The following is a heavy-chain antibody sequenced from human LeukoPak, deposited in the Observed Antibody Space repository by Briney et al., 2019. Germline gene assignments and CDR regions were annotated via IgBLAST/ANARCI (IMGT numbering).Heavy chain of an antibody. Sequence: GASVKVSFKSSVYTFTGYYMHWVRQAPGQGLEWMGWINPNSGGTNYAHKFQGRVTMTRDTSISTAYMELSRLRSDDTAVYYCARDRGDSGWNFDYWGQGTLVTVSS. J-gene: IGHJ4*02. D-gene: IGHD5-12*01. CDR2: INPNSGGT. V-gene: IGHV1-2*07. CDR3: ARDRGDSGWNFDY. CDR1: VYTFTGYY.